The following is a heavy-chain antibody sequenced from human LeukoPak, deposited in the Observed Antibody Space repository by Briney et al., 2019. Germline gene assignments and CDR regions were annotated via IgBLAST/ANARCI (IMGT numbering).Heavy chain of an antibody. Sequence: GGSLRLSCAASGFTFSDYAMHWVRQAPGKGLEWVAVLSYGGTNKYYADSVKGRFTISRDNSKNTLYLQMNSLRAEDTAIYYCSKVSSRFYDSSGYYYWGQGTLVTVSS. V-gene: IGHV3-30-3*01. J-gene: IGHJ4*02. CDR3: SKVSSRFYDSSGYYY. CDR2: LSYGGTNK. CDR1: GFTFSDYA. D-gene: IGHD3-22*01.